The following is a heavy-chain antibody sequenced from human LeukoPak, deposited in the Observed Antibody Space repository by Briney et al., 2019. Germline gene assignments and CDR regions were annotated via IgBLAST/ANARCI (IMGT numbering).Heavy chain of an antibody. CDR1: GGTFSSYT. Sequence: EASVKVSCKASGGTFSSYTISWVRQAPGQGLEWMGRIIPILGIANYAQKLQGRVTITADKSTSTAYMELGSLRSEDTAVYYCARDKRDSSGYYYFDYWGQGTLVTVSS. CDR3: ARDKRDSSGYYYFDY. CDR2: IIPILGIA. D-gene: IGHD3-22*01. V-gene: IGHV1-69*04. J-gene: IGHJ4*02.